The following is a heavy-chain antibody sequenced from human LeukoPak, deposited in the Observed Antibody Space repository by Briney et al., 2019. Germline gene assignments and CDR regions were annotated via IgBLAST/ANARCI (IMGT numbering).Heavy chain of an antibody. Sequence: PGGSLRLSCAASRFTFSIYAMHWVRQAPGKGLEYVSAITSNGGSAYYANSVKGRFTISRDNSKNTLYLQMGSLRAEDMAVYYCAREYCDSTTCYKTIDYWGQGTLVTVSS. D-gene: IGHD2-2*02. V-gene: IGHV3-64*01. J-gene: IGHJ4*02. CDR1: RFTFSIYA. CDR3: AREYCDSTTCYKTIDY. CDR2: ITSNGGSA.